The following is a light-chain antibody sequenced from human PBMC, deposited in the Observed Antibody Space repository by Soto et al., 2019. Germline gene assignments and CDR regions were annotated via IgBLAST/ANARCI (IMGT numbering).Light chain of an antibody. CDR1: QSVSSN. J-gene: IGKJ5*01. CDR2: GAS. CDR3: QQYGSSPPIT. Sequence: EIVMTQSPATLSVSAGERATLSCRASQSVSSNLAWYQQKPGQAPRLLIYGASSRATGIPDRYSGSGSGTDFTLTISRLEPEDFAVYYCQQYGSSPPITFGQGTRLEIK. V-gene: IGKV3-20*01.